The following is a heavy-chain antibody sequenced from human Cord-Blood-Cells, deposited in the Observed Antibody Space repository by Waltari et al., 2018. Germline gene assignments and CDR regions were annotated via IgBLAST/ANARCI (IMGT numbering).Heavy chain of an antibody. J-gene: IGHJ5*02. CDR2: INPNSGNT. D-gene: IGHD2-15*01. CDR3: ARVEVRATYNWFDP. CDR1: GYTFTSYD. Sequence: QVQLVQSGAEVKKPGASVQVSCKASGYTFTSYDIIWVRQATGKGLEWMGWINPNSGNTGYAQKFQGRVTITRNTSISTAYMELSSLRSEDTAVYYCARVEVRATYNWFDPWGQGTLVTVSS. V-gene: IGHV1-8*03.